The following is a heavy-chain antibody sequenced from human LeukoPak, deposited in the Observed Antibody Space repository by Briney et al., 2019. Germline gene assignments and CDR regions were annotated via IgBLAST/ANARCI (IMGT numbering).Heavy chain of an antibody. Sequence: GGSLRLSCAASGFTFSNAWMSWVRQAPGKGLEWVGRIKGKTDGGTTDFAAPVKGRFTISRDGSKNTLYLQMNSLKTEDTAVYYCTTDLLLWFGDLDWFDPWGQGTLVTVSS. V-gene: IGHV3-15*01. CDR2: IKGKTDGGTT. CDR3: TTDLLLWFGDLDWFDP. D-gene: IGHD3-10*01. J-gene: IGHJ5*02. CDR1: GFTFSNAW.